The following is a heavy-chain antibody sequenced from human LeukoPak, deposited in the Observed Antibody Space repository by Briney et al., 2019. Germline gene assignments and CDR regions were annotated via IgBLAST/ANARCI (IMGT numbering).Heavy chain of an antibody. J-gene: IGHJ6*02. CDR1: GFTFSSYW. CDR3: ARDQSITIFGVVTPYYYYGMDV. V-gene: IGHV3-7*01. Sequence: GGSLRLSCAASGFTFSSYWMSWVRQAPGKGLEWVANIKQDGSEKYYVDSVKGRFTISRDNAKNSLYLQMNSLRAEDTAVYYCARDQSITIFGVVTPYYYYGMDVWGQGTTVTVSS. D-gene: IGHD3-3*01. CDR2: IKQDGSEK.